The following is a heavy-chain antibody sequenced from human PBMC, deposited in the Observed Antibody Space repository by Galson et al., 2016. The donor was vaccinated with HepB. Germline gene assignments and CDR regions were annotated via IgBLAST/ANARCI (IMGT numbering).Heavy chain of an antibody. D-gene: IGHD2-2*01. Sequence: SLRLSCAASGFTFSTYGMYWVRQAPGKGLEWVAIISFDGSYKDYAASAKGRFTISRDNSKNTLYLQMSSLRAEDTGVYYCAKVRWSSSDFSDWVDPWGQGTLVTVSS. V-gene: IGHV3-30*18. J-gene: IGHJ5*02. CDR1: GFTFSTYG. CDR2: ISFDGSYK. CDR3: AKVRWSSSDFSDWVDP.